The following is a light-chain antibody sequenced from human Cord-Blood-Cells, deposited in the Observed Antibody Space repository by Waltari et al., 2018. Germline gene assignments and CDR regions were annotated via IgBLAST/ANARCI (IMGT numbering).Light chain of an antibody. Sequence: QSALTQPASVSGSPGQSITISCTGTSSDVGGYNYVSWYQQHPGKAPKLMIYDVSNRPTGVSTRFSAPKSSNTASMTISGLQAEDEAYYYCSSYTSSSTLVFGGRTKLTVL. CDR3: SSYTSSSTLV. CDR1: SSDVGGYNY. CDR2: DVS. V-gene: IGLV2-14*01. J-gene: IGLJ2*01.